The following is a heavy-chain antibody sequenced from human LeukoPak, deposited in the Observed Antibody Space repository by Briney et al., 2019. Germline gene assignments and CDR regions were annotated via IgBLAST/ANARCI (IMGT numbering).Heavy chain of an antibody. D-gene: IGHD1-1*01. CDR2: AYHSGIT. V-gene: IGHV4-59*01. J-gene: IGHJ5*02. Sequence: SETLSLPCTVSGDSLSIYDWSWIRQPPGKGLEWIGYAYHSGITNYHPSLQNRVTISVDTSESQFSLRLSSVTVADTAIYYCARHGGTFDPWGEGILVTVSS. CDR1: GDSLSIYD. CDR3: ARHGGTFDP.